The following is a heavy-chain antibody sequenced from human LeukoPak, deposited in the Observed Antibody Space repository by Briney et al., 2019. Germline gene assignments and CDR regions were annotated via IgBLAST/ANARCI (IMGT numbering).Heavy chain of an antibody. D-gene: IGHD3-10*01. Sequence: TSGTLSLTCAVSGDSITSSNWRSWVRQPRGKGLEWIGEIYHSGNTNYNPSLRSRVTISLDKSKNQVSLMLTSVNAADTAVYYCARSLSPMLRGAPYYWGQGTLVTVSS. CDR2: IYHSGNT. J-gene: IGHJ4*02. CDR3: ARSLSPMLRGAPYY. V-gene: IGHV4-4*02. CDR1: GDSITSSNW.